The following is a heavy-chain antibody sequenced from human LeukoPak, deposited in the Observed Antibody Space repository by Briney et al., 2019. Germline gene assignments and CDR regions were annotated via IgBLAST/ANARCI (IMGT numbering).Heavy chain of an antibody. J-gene: IGHJ4*02. Sequence: GGSLRLSCAASGFTFSSYAMHWVRQAPGKGLEYVSAISSNGGSTYYANSVKGRFTISRDNSKDTLYLQMGSLRAEDMAVYYCARDGLDCSSTSCYGDYWGQGTLVTVSS. V-gene: IGHV3-64*01. CDR3: ARDGLDCSSTSCYGDY. D-gene: IGHD2-2*01. CDR1: GFTFSSYA. CDR2: ISSNGGST.